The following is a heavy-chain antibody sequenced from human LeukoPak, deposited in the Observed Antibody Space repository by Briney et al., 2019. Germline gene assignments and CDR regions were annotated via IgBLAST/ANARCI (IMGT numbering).Heavy chain of an antibody. CDR1: GYTFTDYY. J-gene: IGHJ1*01. CDR2: FNPKSGGS. V-gene: IGHV1-2*02. Sequence: ASVKVSCKASGYTFTDYYIHWMRQAPGQGPEWMGWFNPKSGGSNSPQKFRGRVTMTRDTSISTAYMELSSLRSDDTAIYYCARVHEVWSGSEYFQHWGQGTLVTVSS. D-gene: IGHD3-3*01. CDR3: ARVHEVWSGSEYFQH.